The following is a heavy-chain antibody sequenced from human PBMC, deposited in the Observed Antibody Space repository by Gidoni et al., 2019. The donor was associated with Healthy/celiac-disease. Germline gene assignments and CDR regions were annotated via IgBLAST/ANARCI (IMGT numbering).Heavy chain of an antibody. Sequence: QVQLVESGGCLVKPGGSLRLDCAAPGFNFSDYYMSWIRQAPGKGLEWVSYISSSSSYTNYADSVKGRSTISRDNAKNTLYPQMNSLRAEDTAVYYCARIHLSMASDYWGQGTLVTVSS. J-gene: IGHJ4*02. CDR2: ISSSSSYT. CDR1: GFNFSDYY. CDR3: ARIHLSMASDY. V-gene: IGHV3-11*06. D-gene: IGHD3-10*01.